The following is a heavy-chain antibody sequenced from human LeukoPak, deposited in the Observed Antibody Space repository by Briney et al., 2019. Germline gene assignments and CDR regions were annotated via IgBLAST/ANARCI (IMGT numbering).Heavy chain of an antibody. CDR2: ISSSSSYI. CDR1: GFTFSSYS. CDR3: ARDNLSAMDV. V-gene: IGHV3-21*01. Sequence: PGGSLRLSCAASGFTFSSYSMNWVRQAPGKGLEWVSSISSSSSYIYYADSVKGRFTISRDNSKNTLYLQMNSLRAEDTAVYYCARDNLSAMDVWGQGTTVTVSS. J-gene: IGHJ6*02. D-gene: IGHD3-9*01.